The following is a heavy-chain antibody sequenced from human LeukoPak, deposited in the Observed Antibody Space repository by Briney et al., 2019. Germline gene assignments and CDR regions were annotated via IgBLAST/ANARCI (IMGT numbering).Heavy chain of an antibody. D-gene: IGHD6-19*01. CDR3: ARGNRAVALDY. CDR1: GYTFTGYY. CDR2: INTNTENP. J-gene: IGHJ4*02. V-gene: IGHV7-4-1*02. Sequence: ASVKVSCKASGYTFTGYYMHWVRQAPGQGLEWMGWINTNTENPTYAQGFTGRFVFSLDASVTTTYLQINSLKADDTAVYYCARGNRAVALDYWGQGTLVTVSP.